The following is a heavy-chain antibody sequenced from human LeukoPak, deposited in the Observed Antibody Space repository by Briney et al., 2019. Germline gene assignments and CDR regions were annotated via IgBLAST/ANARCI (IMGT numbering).Heavy chain of an antibody. V-gene: IGHV3-21*01. Sequence: PGGSLRLSCAASGFAFSSYSMNWVRQAPGKGLEWVSSISSSSSYIYYADSVKGRFTISRDNAKNSLYLQMNSLRAEDTAVYYCARDLRQYTFDYWGQGTLVTVSS. D-gene: IGHD5-18*01. CDR1: GFAFSSYS. J-gene: IGHJ4*02. CDR2: ISSSSSYI. CDR3: ARDLRQYTFDY.